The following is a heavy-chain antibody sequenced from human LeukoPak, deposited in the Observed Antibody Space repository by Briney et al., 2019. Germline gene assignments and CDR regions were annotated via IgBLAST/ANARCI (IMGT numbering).Heavy chain of an antibody. Sequence: GGSLRLSCAASGFTFSSYALSWVRQAPGKGLEWASDISDHGAGTYYADSVKGRFTISRDNSKNTLSLQLNSLRAEDTAVYYCAKGTSSSCYSAPNYWGQGTLVTVSS. CDR2: ISDHGAGT. J-gene: IGHJ4*02. CDR1: GFTFSSYA. V-gene: IGHV3-23*01. CDR3: AKGTSSSCYSAPNY. D-gene: IGHD2-15*01.